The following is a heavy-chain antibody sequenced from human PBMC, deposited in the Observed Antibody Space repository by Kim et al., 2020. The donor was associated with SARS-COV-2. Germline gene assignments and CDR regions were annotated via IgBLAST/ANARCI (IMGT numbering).Heavy chain of an antibody. CDR1: GFTFSDYY. D-gene: IGHD1-26*01. CDR3: ARDSNRRRPYYSLDY. V-gene: IGHV3-11*01. CDR2: ISSSGSTI. Sequence: GGSLRLFCAASGFTFSDYYMSWIRQAPGKGLEWVSYISSSGSTIYYADSVKGRFTISRDNAKNSLYLQMNSLRAEDTAVYYCARDSNRRRPYYSLDYWGQGTLVTVSS. J-gene: IGHJ4*02.